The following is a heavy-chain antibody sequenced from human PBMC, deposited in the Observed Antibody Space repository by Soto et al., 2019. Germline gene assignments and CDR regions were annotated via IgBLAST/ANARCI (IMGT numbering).Heavy chain of an antibody. CDR2: ISGTTGHA. J-gene: IGHJ4*02. CDR1: GFPFSNYA. Sequence: EVQILESGGGLVQPGGSLRLSCAASGFPFSNYAMAWVRQAPGKGLEWVSAISGTTGHAFYADSVKDRFTISRDNSKNTLDLQMDSLRAEDTAVYHCARAPSEYIWGSYLRYYEYWGQGTRVTVSS. V-gene: IGHV3-23*01. D-gene: IGHD3-16*01. CDR3: ARAPSEYIWGSYLRYYEY.